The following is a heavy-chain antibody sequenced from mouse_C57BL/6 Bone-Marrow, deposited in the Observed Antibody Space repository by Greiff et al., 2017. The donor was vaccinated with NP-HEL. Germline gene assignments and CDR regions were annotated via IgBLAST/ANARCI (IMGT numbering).Heavy chain of an antibody. CDR1: GYTFTDYA. J-gene: IGHJ3*01. Sequence: QVQLKESGPELVRPGVSVKISCKGSGYTFTDYAMHWVKQSHAKSLEWIGVISTYYGDASYNQKFKDKATMTVDKSSSTAYLELARLTSEDSAVYYCAGAFYYDYGRFAYWGQGTLVTVSA. V-gene: IGHV1-67*01. CDR2: ISTYYGDA. D-gene: IGHD2-4*01. CDR3: AGAFYYDYGRFAY.